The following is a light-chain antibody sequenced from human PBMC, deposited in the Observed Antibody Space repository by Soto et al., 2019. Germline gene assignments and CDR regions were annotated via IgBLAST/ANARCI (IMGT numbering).Light chain of an antibody. V-gene: IGLV2-14*01. CDR3: SSYSSSTPVV. CDR2: DVT. J-gene: IGLJ2*01. CDR1: SSDVDIYNY. Sequence: QSALTQPASVSGSPGQSITISCTGTSSDVDIYNYVSWYQQHLGKAPKLIIYDVTNRPSGLSNRFSGSRSGDSASLTISGLQAEDEADYFCSSYSSSTPVVFGGGTKLTVL.